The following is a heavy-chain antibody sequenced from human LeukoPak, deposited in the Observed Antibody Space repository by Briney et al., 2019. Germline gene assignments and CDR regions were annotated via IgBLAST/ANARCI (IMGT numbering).Heavy chain of an antibody. CDR1: GFTFSSYW. D-gene: IGHD5-24*01. CDR3: ARVRDGYNAIDY. V-gene: IGHV3-74*01. J-gene: IGHJ4*02. CDR2: INSDGSST. Sequence: PGGSLRLSCAASGFTFSSYWMHWVRQAPGKGLVWVSRINSDGSSTSYADSVKGRFTISRDNAKNTLYLQMNSLRAEDTAVYYCARVRDGYNAIDYWGQGTLVTVSS.